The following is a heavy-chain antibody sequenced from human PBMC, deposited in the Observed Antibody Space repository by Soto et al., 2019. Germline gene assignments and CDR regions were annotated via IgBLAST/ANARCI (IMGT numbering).Heavy chain of an antibody. V-gene: IGHV3-23*01. CDR3: AKGGYIYGLDP. J-gene: IGHJ5*02. CDR1: GFPFNTYA. D-gene: IGHD5-18*01. CDR2: ISESGDNA. Sequence: EVQLLEYGGGLAQPGGSLRLSCAASGFPFNTYAMSWVRQAPGKGPEWVSAISESGDNAFYADSAQGRFTISRDNSYNILYLQMNSLRAEDTALYFCAKGGYIYGLDPWGQGTLVTVSS.